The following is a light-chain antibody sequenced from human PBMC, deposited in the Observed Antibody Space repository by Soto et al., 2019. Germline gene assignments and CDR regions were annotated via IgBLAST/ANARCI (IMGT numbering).Light chain of an antibody. CDR2: EVS. CDR3: NSYTSTNTYV. Sequence: QSVLPQPPSVSGSPGQSVTISCTGTSSDVGSYNRVSWYQQPPGTAPKLMIYEVSNRPSGVPDRFSGSKSGNTASLTISGLQAEDEADYYCNSYTSTNTYVFGTGTKATVL. V-gene: IGLV2-18*02. J-gene: IGLJ1*01. CDR1: SSDVGSYNR.